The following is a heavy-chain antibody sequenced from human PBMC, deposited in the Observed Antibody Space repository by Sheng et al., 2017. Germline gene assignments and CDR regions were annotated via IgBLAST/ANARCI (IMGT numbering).Heavy chain of an antibody. J-gene: IGHJ6*02. CDR1: GYTFTGHY. Sequence: GPEVKEPGASVKVSCRASGYTFTGHYIHWVRQAPGQGLEWMGGIIPIFGTANYAQKFQGRVTITADESTSTAYMELSSLRSEDTAVYYCTTDGIVVVPAATDYYYYYGMDVWDQGP. CDR3: TTDGIVVVPAATDYYYYYGMDV. V-gene: IGHV1-69*13. D-gene: IGHD2-2*01. CDR2: IIPIFGTA.